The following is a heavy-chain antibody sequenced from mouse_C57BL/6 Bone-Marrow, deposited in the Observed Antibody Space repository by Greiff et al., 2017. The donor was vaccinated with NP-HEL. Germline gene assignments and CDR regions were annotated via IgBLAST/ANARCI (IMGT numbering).Heavy chain of an antibody. CDR2: ISDGGSYT. CDR1: GFTFSSYA. J-gene: IGHJ2*01. D-gene: IGHD2-4*01. V-gene: IGHV5-4*01. CDR3: AREYYDYDFDY. Sequence: EVQGVESGGGLVKPGGSLKLSCAASGFTFSSYAMSWVRQTPEKRLEWVATISDGGSYTYYPDNVKGRFTISRDNAKNNLYLQMSHLKSEDTAMYYCAREYYDYDFDYWGQGTTLTVSS.